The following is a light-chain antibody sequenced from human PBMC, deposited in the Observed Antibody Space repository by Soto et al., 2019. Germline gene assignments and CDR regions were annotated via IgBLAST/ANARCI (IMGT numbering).Light chain of an antibody. V-gene: IGKV1-5*03. J-gene: IGKJ4*01. Sequence: DIQMTQSPSTLSASVGDRVTITCRASQSISTWLAWYQQKPGKAPRLLIYKASTLEGGVPSRFSGSGSGTEFNITISSLQPDDFASYYCQQFNTYPLPFGGGTELEIK. CDR3: QQFNTYPLP. CDR1: QSISTW. CDR2: KAS.